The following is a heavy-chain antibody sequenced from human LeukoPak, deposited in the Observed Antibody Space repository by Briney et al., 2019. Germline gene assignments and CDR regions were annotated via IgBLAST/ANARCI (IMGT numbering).Heavy chain of an antibody. CDR1: GGSISRYY. D-gene: IGHD1-7*01. V-gene: IGHV4-59*12. Sequence: SETLSLTCTVSGGSISRYYWSWIRQTPGRGLEWIGSTFYSGNAYYNPSLKSRVTMSVDTSKNQFSLKLTSVTAADTAMYYCAREPRIRAGTLRNDAFDIWGQGTMVTVSS. CDR3: AREPRIRAGTLRNDAFDI. CDR2: TFYSGNA. J-gene: IGHJ3*02.